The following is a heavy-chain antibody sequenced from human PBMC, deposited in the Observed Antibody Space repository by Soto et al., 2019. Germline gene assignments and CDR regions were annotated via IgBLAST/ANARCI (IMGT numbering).Heavy chain of an antibody. J-gene: IGHJ4*02. Sequence: SETLSLTCAVYGGSFSGYYWSWIRQPPGKGLEWIGEINHSGSTNYNPSLKSRVTISVDTSKNQFSLKLSSVTAADTAVYYCARKRGYSYGYESFDYWGQGTLVT. V-gene: IGHV4-34*01. CDR3: ARKRGYSYGYESFDY. D-gene: IGHD5-18*01. CDR1: GGSFSGYY. CDR2: INHSGST.